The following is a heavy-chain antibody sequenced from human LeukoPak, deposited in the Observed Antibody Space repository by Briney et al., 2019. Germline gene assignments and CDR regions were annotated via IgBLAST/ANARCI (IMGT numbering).Heavy chain of an antibody. CDR1: GYTFTSYY. CDR3: AREYGDYYFDY. D-gene: IGHD4-17*01. Sequence: SVQVSCKASGYTFTSYYMHWVRQAPGKGLEWMGIINPSGGSTSYAQKFQGRVTMTRDTSTSTVYMELSSLRSEDTAVYYCAREYGDYYFDYWVQGTLATVSS. V-gene: IGHV1-46*01. CDR2: INPSGGST. J-gene: IGHJ4*02.